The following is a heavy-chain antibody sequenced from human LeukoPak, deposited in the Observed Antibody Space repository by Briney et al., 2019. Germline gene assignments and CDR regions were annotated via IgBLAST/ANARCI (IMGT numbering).Heavy chain of an antibody. Sequence: SETLSLTCTVSGGSISSYYWSWIRQPPGKGLEWIGYIYYSGSTNYNPSLKSRVTISVDASKNQFSLKLSSVTAADTAVYYCASAGYSYGIDYWGQGTLVTVSS. CDR1: GGSISSYY. J-gene: IGHJ4*02. CDR2: IYYSGST. CDR3: ASAGYSYGIDY. V-gene: IGHV4-59*08. D-gene: IGHD5-18*01.